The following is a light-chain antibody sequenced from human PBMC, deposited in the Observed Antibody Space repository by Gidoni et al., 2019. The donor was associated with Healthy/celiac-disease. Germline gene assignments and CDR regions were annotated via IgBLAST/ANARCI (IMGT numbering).Light chain of an antibody. CDR2: DVS. J-gene: IGLJ3*02. CDR3: CSYAGSRWV. Sequence: TISCTGTSSDVGGYNYVSWYQQHPGKAPKLMIYDVSKRPSGVPDRFSGSKSGNTASLTISGLQAEDEADYYCCSYAGSRWVFGGGTKLTVL. V-gene: IGLV2-11*01. CDR1: SSDVGGYNY.